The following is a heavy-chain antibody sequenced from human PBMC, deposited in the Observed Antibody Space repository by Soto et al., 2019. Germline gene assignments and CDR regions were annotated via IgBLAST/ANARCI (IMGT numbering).Heavy chain of an antibody. J-gene: IGHJ6*02. Sequence: GGSLRLSCAASGFTFSTYWMNWVRQAPGKGLEWVAKIKQDGSEKHYVDSVKGRFTISRDNAKNSLYLQMNSLRAEDTAVYYCARGYYGMDVWGQGTTVTVSS. CDR1: GFTFSTYW. V-gene: IGHV3-7*03. CDR3: ARGYYGMDV. CDR2: IKQDGSEK.